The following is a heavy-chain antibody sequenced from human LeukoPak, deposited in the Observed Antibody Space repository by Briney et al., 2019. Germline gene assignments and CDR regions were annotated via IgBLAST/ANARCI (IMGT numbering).Heavy chain of an antibody. V-gene: IGHV4-31*03. CDR1: GGSISSGGYY. Sequence: PSETLSLTCTVSGGSISSGGYYWSWIRQHPGKGLEWIGYIYYSGSTYYNPSLKSRVTISVDTSKNQFSLKLSSVTAADTAVYYCAREGISHTHLNWFDPWGQGTLVTVSS. D-gene: IGHD2-15*01. CDR3: AREGISHTHLNWFDP. CDR2: IYYSGST. J-gene: IGHJ5*02.